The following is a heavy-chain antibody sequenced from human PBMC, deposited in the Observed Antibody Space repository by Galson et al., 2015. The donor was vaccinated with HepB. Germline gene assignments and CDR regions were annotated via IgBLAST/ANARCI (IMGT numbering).Heavy chain of an antibody. J-gene: IGHJ6*02. V-gene: IGHV3-33*01. Sequence: SLRLSCAASGFIFSAYGMHWVRQAPGKGLEWVAVIWYDGSNKYYADSVKGRFTISRDNSKNTLYLQMNSLRADDTAIYYCARGDPRKAGDRQIYYYYYGMDVWGQGTTVTVSS. D-gene: IGHD2-21*02. CDR2: IWYDGSNK. CDR1: GFIFSAYG. CDR3: ARGDPRKAGDRQIYYYYYGMDV.